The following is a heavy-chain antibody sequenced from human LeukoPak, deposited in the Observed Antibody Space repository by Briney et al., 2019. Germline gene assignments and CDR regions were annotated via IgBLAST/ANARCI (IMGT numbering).Heavy chain of an antibody. CDR3: AKTYSSSRRQYYFDY. Sequence: PGGSLRLSCAASGFTFSSYGVHWVRQAPGKGLEWVAFIRYDGSNKYYADSVKGRFTISRDNSKNTLYLQMNSLRAEDTAVYYCAKTYSSSRRQYYFDYWGQGTLVTVSS. CDR1: GFTFSSYG. V-gene: IGHV3-30*02. J-gene: IGHJ4*02. D-gene: IGHD6-13*01. CDR2: IRYDGSNK.